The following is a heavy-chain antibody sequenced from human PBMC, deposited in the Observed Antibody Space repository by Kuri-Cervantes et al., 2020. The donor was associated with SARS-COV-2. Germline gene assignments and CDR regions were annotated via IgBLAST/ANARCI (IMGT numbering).Heavy chain of an antibody. Sequence: SCAVSGGSISSSNWWSWVRQPPGKGLEWIGEIYHSGSTNYNPSLKSRVTISVDKSKNQFPLKLTSVTAADTAVYYCTRAGYDNSGYYYSFDFWGQGTLVTVSS. V-gene: IGHV4-4*02. CDR2: IYHSGST. CDR1: GGSISSSNW. D-gene: IGHD3-22*01. CDR3: TRAGYDNSGYYYSFDF. J-gene: IGHJ4*02.